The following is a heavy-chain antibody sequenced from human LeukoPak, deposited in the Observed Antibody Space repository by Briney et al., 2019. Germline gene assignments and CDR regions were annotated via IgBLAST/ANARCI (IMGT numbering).Heavy chain of an antibody. CDR3: ARGRWERCLDY. J-gene: IGHJ4*02. Sequence: PSETLSLTCAVYGGSFSGYYWSWIRQPPGKGLEWIGEINHSGSTNYNPSLKSRVTISVDTSKNQFSLKLSSVTAADTAVYYCARGRWERCLDYWGQGTLVTVSS. CDR1: GGSFSGYY. CDR2: INHSGST. D-gene: IGHD1-1*01. V-gene: IGHV4-34*01.